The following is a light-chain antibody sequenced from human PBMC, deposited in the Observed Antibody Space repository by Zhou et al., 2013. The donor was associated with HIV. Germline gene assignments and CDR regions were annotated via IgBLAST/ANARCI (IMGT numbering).Light chain of an antibody. J-gene: IGKJ3*01. CDR1: QSLSSSY. CDR3: QQYGN. V-gene: IGKV3-20*01. CDR2: GAS. Sequence: EIVLTQSPGTLSLSPGERATLSCRASQSLSSSYLAWYQQKPGQAPRLLIYGASSRATGIPDRFSGSGSGTDFTLTISRLEPEDFAVYYCQQYGNFGPGTKVDIK.